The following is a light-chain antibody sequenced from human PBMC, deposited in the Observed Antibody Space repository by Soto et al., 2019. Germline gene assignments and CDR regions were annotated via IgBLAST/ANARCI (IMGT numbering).Light chain of an antibody. CDR2: AAS. V-gene: IGKV1-9*01. Sequence: DIHLTQSPSFLFASVGDRVTITCRASQDVGHFLAWNQQKPGKAPKLLMYAASTLQSDVPARFRGSGSGTEFTLPIASRQPEDFATYYCQQLDSYLSFTFGGGTKVDI. J-gene: IGKJ4*01. CDR3: QQLDSYLSFT. CDR1: QDVGHF.